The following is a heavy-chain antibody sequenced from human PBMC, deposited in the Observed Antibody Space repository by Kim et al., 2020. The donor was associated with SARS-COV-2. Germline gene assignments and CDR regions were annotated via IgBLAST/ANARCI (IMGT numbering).Heavy chain of an antibody. V-gene: IGHV5-51*01. CDR1: GYSFTSYW. Sequence: GESLKISCKGSGYSFTSYWIGWVRQMPGKGLEWMGIIYPCDSDTRYSPSFQGQVTISADKSISTAYLQWSSLKASDTAMYYCARRSSYSSGWYVGYYYYGMDVWGQGTTVTVSS. CDR3: ARRSSYSSGWYVGYYYYGMDV. D-gene: IGHD6-19*01. J-gene: IGHJ6*02. CDR2: IYPCDSDT.